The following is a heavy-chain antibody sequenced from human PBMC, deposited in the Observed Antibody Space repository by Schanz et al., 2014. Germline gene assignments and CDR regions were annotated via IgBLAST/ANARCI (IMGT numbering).Heavy chain of an antibody. V-gene: IGHV3-33*01. D-gene: IGHD4-17*01. J-gene: IGHJ4*02. CDR3: VRDLGGDQTDY. CDR2: TRYDGNNK. Sequence: QAQLVESGGGVVQPGRSLRLSCAASGFTFSRYGMHWVRQAPGKGLEWVAATRYDGNNKYYVDSVKGRFTISRDNSKNTLYLQVNSLRAEDTAVYYCVRDLGGDQTDYWGQGTLVTVSS. CDR1: GFTFSRYG.